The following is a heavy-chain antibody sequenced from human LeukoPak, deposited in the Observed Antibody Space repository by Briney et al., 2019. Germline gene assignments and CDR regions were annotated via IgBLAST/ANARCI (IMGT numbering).Heavy chain of an antibody. CDR1: GGSISSGGYS. V-gene: IGHV4-30-2*01. CDR3: VRTSIAARRANAFDI. CDR2: IYHSGST. J-gene: IGHJ3*02. Sequence: SQTLSLTCAVSGGSISSGGYSWSWIRQPPGKGLERIGYIYHSGSTYYNPSLKSRVTISVDRSKNQFSLKLSSVTAADTAVYYCVRTSIAARRANAFDIWGQGTMVTVSS. D-gene: IGHD6-6*01.